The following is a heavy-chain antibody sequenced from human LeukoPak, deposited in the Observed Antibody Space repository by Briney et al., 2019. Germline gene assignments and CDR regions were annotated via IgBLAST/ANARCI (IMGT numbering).Heavy chain of an antibody. V-gene: IGHV3-7*01. CDR3: ARTSGTKLLRY. CDR1: GFIFSNYW. CDR2: IKQDGSER. J-gene: IGHJ4*02. D-gene: IGHD2-2*01. Sequence: GGSLRLSCAGSGFIFSNYWVTWIRQAPGKGPEWVGNIKQDGSERYYVDSVKGRFTISRDNARNSAYLQMDNLRAEDTAVYYCARTSGTKLLRYWGQGTLVTVSS.